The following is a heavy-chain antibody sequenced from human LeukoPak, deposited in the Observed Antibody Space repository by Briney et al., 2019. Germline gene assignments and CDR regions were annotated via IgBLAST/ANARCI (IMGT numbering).Heavy chain of an antibody. Sequence: GGSLRLSCATSGFTFSNFWMDWVRHAPGKGLEWVANINQNGGEKYYADSVKGRFTISRDNAKNSLYLQMNSLRVEGTAVYYCTRALDYWGQGTLVTVSS. V-gene: IGHV3-7*04. CDR1: GFTFSNFW. J-gene: IGHJ4*02. CDR2: INQNGGEK. CDR3: TRALDY.